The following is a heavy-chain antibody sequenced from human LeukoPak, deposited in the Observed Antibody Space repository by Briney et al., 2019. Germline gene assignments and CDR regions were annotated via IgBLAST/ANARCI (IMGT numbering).Heavy chain of an antibody. V-gene: IGHV3-43D*04. CDR1: GFNFADYA. CDR2: ISRDGSST. CDR3: AKDHDSGDYLAFYMDV. J-gene: IGHJ6*03. Sequence: PGGSLRLSCASSGFNFADYAMHWVRQSPGKGLEWISLISRDGSSTYYGDAVKGRFTTSRDNSKNYLFLQMASLRVDDTAFYFCAKDHDSGDYLAFYMDVWGKGTTVTVSS. D-gene: IGHD4-17*01.